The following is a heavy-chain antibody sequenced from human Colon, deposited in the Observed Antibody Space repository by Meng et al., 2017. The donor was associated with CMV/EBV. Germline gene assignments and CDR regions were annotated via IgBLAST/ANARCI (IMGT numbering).Heavy chain of an antibody. J-gene: IGHJ6*02. Sequence: GSLRLSCAVSGGSFSSYYWSWIRETPGKGLEWIGEINHRGNTNYNLSLKSRTSISIDTSKNQFSLKLRSLTAADTAVYYCARGGLVYDYGEEYYYFYGIDVWAQGTTVTVSS. CDR3: ARGGLVYDYGEEYYYFYGIDV. CDR2: INHRGNT. V-gene: IGHV4-34*01. CDR1: GGSFSSYY. D-gene: IGHD3/OR15-3a*01.